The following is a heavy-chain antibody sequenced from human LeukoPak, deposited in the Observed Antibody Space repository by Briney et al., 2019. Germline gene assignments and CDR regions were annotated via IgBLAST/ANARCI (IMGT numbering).Heavy chain of an antibody. CDR2: ISSGGNT. CDR1: GSSIAGYD. D-gene: IGHD2-15*01. CDR3: ARDLSHFDGGGRSYYYALDY. V-gene: IGHV4-4*07. Sequence: SETLSLTCTVSGSSIAGYDWSWIRQPAGKGLEFVGRISSGGNTNYNPSLKSRVTLSLDTSKNHFSLKLTSVTAADTAIYYCARDLSHFDGGGRSYYYALDYWSQGTLVSVSS. J-gene: IGHJ4*02.